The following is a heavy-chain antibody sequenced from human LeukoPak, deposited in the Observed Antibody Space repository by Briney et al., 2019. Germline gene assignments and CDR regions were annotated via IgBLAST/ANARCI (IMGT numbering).Heavy chain of an antibody. J-gene: IGHJ4*02. D-gene: IGHD3-10*01. CDR3: ARAGLLWFGELFGSGIYYFDY. CDR2: MNPNSGNT. V-gene: IGHV1-8*01. CDR1: GYTFTSYD. Sequence: ASVKVSCKASGYTFTSYDINWVQQATGQGLEWMGWMNPNSGNTGYAQKFQGRVTMTRNTSISTAYMELSSLRSEDTAVYYCARAGLLWFGELFGSGIYYFDYWGQGTLVTVSS.